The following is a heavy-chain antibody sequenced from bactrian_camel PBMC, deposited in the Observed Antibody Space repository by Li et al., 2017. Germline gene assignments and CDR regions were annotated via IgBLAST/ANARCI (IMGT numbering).Heavy chain of an antibody. V-gene: IGHV3S67*01. CDR2: IGSDGST. D-gene: IGHD6*01. Sequence: DVQLVESGGGSVQAGGSLRLSCAASAYTYSSDCMGWFRQAPGKEREGVAVIGSDGSTTYADSVKGRLTISKDNAKNILNLQMNSLKSEDSALYYCATVSNPVRGSWSDLAYNYWGQGTQVTVS. CDR3: ATVSNPVRGSWSDLAYNY. CDR1: AYTYSSDC. J-gene: IGHJ4*01.